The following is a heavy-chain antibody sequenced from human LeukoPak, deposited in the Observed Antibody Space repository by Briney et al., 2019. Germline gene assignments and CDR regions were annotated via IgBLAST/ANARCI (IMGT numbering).Heavy chain of an antibody. V-gene: IGHV1-24*01. Sequence: ASVKVSCTVSGYSITELSTHWVRQAPGKRLGWRGGFDPGSGEIIYEQNFQDRVTMTEDTSTDTAYIELSSVRSEDTGLFYCATGTHYDLLPFWGQGTLVTVSS. J-gene: IGHJ4*02. CDR3: ATGTHYDLLPF. D-gene: IGHD3-9*01. CDR1: GYSITELS. CDR2: FDPGSGEI.